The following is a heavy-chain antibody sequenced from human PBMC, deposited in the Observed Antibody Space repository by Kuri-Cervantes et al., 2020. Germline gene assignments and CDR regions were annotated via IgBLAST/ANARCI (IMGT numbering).Heavy chain of an antibody. D-gene: IGHD3-10*01. J-gene: IGHJ6*02. Sequence: GSLRLSCAVYGGSFSGYYWSWIRQPPGKGLEWIGEINHSGSTNYNPSLKSRVTISVDTSKNQFSLKLSSVTAADTAVCYCARGSRYYGSGILGGMDVWGQGTTVTVSS. CDR1: GGSFSGYY. V-gene: IGHV4-34*01. CDR2: INHSGST. CDR3: ARGSRYYGSGILGGMDV.